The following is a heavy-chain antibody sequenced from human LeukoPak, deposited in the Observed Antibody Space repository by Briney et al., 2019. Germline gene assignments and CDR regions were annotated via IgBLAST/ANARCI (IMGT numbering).Heavy chain of an antibody. Sequence: ASVKVSCKASGYTFTGYYMHWVRQAPGQGLEWMGWINPNSGGTNYAQKFQGRVTMTRDTSISTAYMELSRLRSDDTAVYYCASARSITMIGDYYYMDVWGKGTTVTVSS. V-gene: IGHV1-2*02. CDR2: INPNSGGT. CDR1: GYTFTGYY. J-gene: IGHJ6*03. CDR3: ASARSITMIGDYYYMDV. D-gene: IGHD3-22*01.